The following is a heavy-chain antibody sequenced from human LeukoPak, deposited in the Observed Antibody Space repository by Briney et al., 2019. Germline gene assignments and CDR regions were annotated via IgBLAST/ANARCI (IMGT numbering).Heavy chain of an antibody. J-gene: IGHJ4*02. CDR1: GFTFSTYS. V-gene: IGHV3-48*01. CDR3: APLGEYSSSSGPFDY. D-gene: IGHD6-6*01. Sequence: GGSPRLSCAASGFTFSTYSMNWVRQAPGKGLEWVSYISSSSSTIYYADSVKGRFTISRDNANNSLYLQMSSLRGEDTAVYYCAPLGEYSSSSGPFDYWGQGTLVTVSS. CDR2: ISSSSSTI.